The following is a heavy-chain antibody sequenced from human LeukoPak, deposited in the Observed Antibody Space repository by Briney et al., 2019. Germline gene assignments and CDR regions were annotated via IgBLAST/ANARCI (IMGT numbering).Heavy chain of an antibody. CDR3: ASGSAGDSKSSRYYYYYMDV. CDR1: GGFLSSYY. V-gene: IGHV4-59*01. J-gene: IGHJ6*03. D-gene: IGHD6-6*01. Sequence: PSETLSLTCTVPGGFLSSYYWRWLRRPPGKGLEWLGYIYYSGSTNLHPSLKSRVSISVDTSQNQFSLTLSSVTAAGTAVIYCASGSAGDSKSSRYYYYYMDVWGKGTTVTVSS. CDR2: IYYSGST.